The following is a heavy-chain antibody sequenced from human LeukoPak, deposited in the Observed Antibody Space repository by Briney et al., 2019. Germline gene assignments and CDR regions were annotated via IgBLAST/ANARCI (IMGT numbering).Heavy chain of an antibody. J-gene: IGHJ4*02. V-gene: IGHV1-2*02. Sequence: ASVKVSCKASGYTFTSYYMHWVRQAPGQGLEWMGWINPNSGGTNYAQKFQGRVTMTRDTSISTAYMELSRLRSDDTAVYYCARSYYYASSGYYCYWGQGTLVTVSS. CDR1: GYTFTSYY. D-gene: IGHD3-22*01. CDR2: INPNSGGT. CDR3: ARSYYYASSGYYCY.